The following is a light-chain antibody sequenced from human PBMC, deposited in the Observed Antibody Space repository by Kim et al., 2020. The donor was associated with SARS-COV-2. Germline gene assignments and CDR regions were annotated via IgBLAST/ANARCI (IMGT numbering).Light chain of an antibody. CDR2: DND. Sequence: PGQRVTDSCSGSSSNIGSNYVAWYQQVTGTAPKLVIFDNDRPTSGTPDRFSASKSGTSATLDITGLQTGDEADYYCGTWDDTLGAVFGSGTKVTVL. V-gene: IGLV1-51*01. CDR3: GTWDDTLGAV. CDR1: SSNIGSNY. J-gene: IGLJ1*01.